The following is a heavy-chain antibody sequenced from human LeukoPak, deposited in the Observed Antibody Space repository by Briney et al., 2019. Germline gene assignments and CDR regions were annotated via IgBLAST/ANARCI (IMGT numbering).Heavy chain of an antibody. CDR1: GFSINTYT. V-gene: IGHV3-23*01. CDR3: LRGDRRDF. CDR2: IRNSDGMT. J-gene: IGHJ4*02. Sequence: PGQSLRLSCDASGFSINTYTMYWVRQAPGQGLEWVSGIRNSDGMTYYADSVRGRFTISRDNARNSLNLQMNSLRVEDTAVYYCLRGDRRDFWGQGTLVTVSS.